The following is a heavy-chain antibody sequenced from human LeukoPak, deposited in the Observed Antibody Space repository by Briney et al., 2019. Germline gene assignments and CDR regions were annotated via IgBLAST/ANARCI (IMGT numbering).Heavy chain of an antibody. CDR1: GFTFSTYS. D-gene: IGHD5-24*01. J-gene: IGHJ4*02. Sequence: GGSLRLSCAASGFTFSTYSMNWVRQAPGKGLEWVSYISSLGSTIYYADSVKGRFTIFRDNAKNTLYLQMDGLRAEDTAVYYCARGEQEMATMSIDYWGQGTLVTVSS. CDR3: ARGEQEMATMSIDY. CDR2: ISSLGSTI. V-gene: IGHV3-48*01.